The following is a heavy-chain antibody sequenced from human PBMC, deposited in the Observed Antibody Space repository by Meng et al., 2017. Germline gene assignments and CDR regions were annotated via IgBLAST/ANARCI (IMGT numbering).Heavy chain of an antibody. CDR2: INPSGGST. Sequence: ASVKVSCKASGYTFTSYYMHWVRQAPGQGLEWMGIINPSGGSTSYAQKFQGRVTMTRDTSTSTVYMELSSLRSEDTAVYYCARDKYYYDSSGPNYYYYGMDVWGQGTTVTVSS. V-gene: IGHV1-46*01. J-gene: IGHJ6*02. D-gene: IGHD3-22*01. CDR1: GYTFTSYY. CDR3: ARDKYYYDSSGPNYYYYGMDV.